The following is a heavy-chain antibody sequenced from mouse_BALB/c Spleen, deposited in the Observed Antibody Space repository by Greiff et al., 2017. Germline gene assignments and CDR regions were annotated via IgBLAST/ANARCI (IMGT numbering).Heavy chain of an antibody. Sequence: QVQLQQSGAELAKPGASVKMSCKASGYTFTSYWMHWVKQRPGQGLEWIGYINPSTGYTEYNQKFKDKATLTADKSSSTAYMQLSSLTSEDSAVYYCARDDYGSSPFAYWGQGTLVTVSA. J-gene: IGHJ3*01. CDR1: GYTFTSYW. D-gene: IGHD1-1*01. CDR3: ARDDYGSSPFAY. V-gene: IGHV1-7*01. CDR2: INPSTGYT.